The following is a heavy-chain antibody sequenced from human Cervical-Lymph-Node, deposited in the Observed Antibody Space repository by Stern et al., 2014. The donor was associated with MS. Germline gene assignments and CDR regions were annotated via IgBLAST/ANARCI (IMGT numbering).Heavy chain of an antibody. V-gene: IGHV1-69*01. CDR2: IIPIFGTA. CDR3: ASHDYAKKDFDY. D-gene: IGHD4-17*01. CDR1: GGTFSSYA. J-gene: IGHJ4*02. Sequence: QVQLVQSGAEVKKPGSSVKVSCKASGGTFSSYAISWVRQAPGQGLEWMGGIIPIFGTANCAQKFQGRVTITADESTSTAYMELSSLRSEDTAGYYGASHDYAKKDFDYWGQGTLVTVSS.